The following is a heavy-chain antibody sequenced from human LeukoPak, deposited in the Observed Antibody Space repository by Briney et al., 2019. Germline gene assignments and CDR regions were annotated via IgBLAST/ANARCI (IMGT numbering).Heavy chain of an antibody. CDR2: IYYSGST. CDR3: ARLGYSSGWYQRGYFDY. D-gene: IGHD6-19*01. CDR1: GGSFSGYY. J-gene: IGHJ4*02. Sequence: SETLSLTCAVYGGSFSGYYWSWIRQPPGKGLEWIGYIYYSGSTNYNPSLKSRVTISVDTSKNQFSLKLSSVTAADTAVYYCARLGYSSGWYQRGYFDYWGQGTLVTVSS. V-gene: IGHV4-59*08.